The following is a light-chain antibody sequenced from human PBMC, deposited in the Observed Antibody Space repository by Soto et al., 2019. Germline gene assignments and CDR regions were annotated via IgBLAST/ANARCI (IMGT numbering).Light chain of an antibody. CDR3: QQHNQWPIT. CDR2: YIS. CDR1: QSAGNF. V-gene: IGKV3D-15*01. Sequence: NVLTQSPATLSVSPGETASLSCRASQSAGNFLAWYQQKPGQAPRLLIYYISTRATGIPARFSGSGSGTEFTLTINSLQSEDSAVYYCQQHNQWPITFGQGTRLEIK. J-gene: IGKJ5*01.